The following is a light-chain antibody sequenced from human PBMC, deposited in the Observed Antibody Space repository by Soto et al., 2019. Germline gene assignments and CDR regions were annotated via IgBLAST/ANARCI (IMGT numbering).Light chain of an antibody. CDR1: QSISSW. J-gene: IGKJ1*01. CDR3: QQYNTYTWT. Sequence: DIPMTQSPSTLSASVGDGVTITCRASQSISSWLAWYQQRPGKAPKLLIYEASSLERGVPSRFSGSGSGTEFTLTISSLQPDDFATYYCQQYNTYTWTFGQGTKVEIK. CDR2: EAS. V-gene: IGKV1-5*03.